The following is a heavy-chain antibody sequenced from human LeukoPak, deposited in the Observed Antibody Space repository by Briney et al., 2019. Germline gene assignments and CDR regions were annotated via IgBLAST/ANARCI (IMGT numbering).Heavy chain of an antibody. J-gene: IGHJ4*02. Sequence: GGSLRLSCAAPGFTFSSYSMNWVRQAPGRGLEWVSYISSSSSTIYYADSVKGRFTISRDNAKNSLYLQMNSLRDEDTAVYYCASNYLYSGSSGIYFDYWGQGTLVTVSS. V-gene: IGHV3-48*02. CDR3: ASNYLYSGSSGIYFDY. CDR2: ISSSSSTI. D-gene: IGHD1-26*01. CDR1: GFTFSSYS.